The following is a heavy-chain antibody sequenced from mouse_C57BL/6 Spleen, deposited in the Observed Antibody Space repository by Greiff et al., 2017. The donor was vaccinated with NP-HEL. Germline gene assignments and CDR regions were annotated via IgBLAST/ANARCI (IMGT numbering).Heavy chain of an antibody. CDR2: INPNNGGT. Sequence: VQLQQSGPELVKPGASVKISCKASGYTFTDYYMNWVKQSHGKSLEWIGDINPNNGGTSYNQKFKGKATLTVDKSSSTAYMELRSLTSEDSAVYYCARGWDDYWYFDVWGTGTTVTVSS. CDR1: GYTFTDYY. D-gene: IGHD4-1*01. J-gene: IGHJ1*03. V-gene: IGHV1-26*01. CDR3: ARGWDDYWYFDV.